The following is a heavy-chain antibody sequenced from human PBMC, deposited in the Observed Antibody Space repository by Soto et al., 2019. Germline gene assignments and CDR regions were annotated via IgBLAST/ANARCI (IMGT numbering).Heavy chain of an antibody. CDR2: IYWDDDK. CDR3: ALGVVTVATIDFDY. J-gene: IGHJ4*02. V-gene: IGHV2-5*02. D-gene: IGHD5-12*01. CDR1: GFSLSTSGVG. Sequence: QITLKESGPTLVKPTQTLTLTCTFSGFSLSTSGVGVGWIRQPPGKALEWLALIYWDDDKRYSPSLKSRLTITQDTSKNPVVLTLTNMDPVETATYYCALGVVTVATIDFDYWGQGTLVTVSS.